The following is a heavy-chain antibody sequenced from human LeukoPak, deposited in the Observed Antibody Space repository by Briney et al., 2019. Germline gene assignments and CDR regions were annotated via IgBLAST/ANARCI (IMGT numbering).Heavy chain of an antibody. D-gene: IGHD3-22*01. V-gene: IGHV3-23*01. CDR2: TSGSGGST. Sequence: GGSLRLSCAASGFTFSSYAMSWVRQAPGKGLEWVSATSGSGGSTYYADSVKGRFTISRDNSKNTLYVRMNSLRAEDTAVYYCAKDGYYYDSSGSPTYFFDYWGQGTLVTVSS. CDR3: AKDGYYYDSSGSPTYFFDY. CDR1: GFTFSSYA. J-gene: IGHJ4*02.